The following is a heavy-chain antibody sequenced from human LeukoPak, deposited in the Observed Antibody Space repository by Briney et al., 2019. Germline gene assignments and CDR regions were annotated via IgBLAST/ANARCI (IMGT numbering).Heavy chain of an antibody. Sequence: PSETLSLTCAVYGGSFSGYYWSWIRQPPGKGLEWIGEINHSGSTNYNPSLKSRVTISVDTSKNQFSLKLSSVTAADTAVYYCARLITMIAHDAFDIWGQGTMVTVSS. CDR1: GGSFSGYY. J-gene: IGHJ3*02. CDR2: INHSGST. V-gene: IGHV4-34*01. CDR3: ARLITMIAHDAFDI. D-gene: IGHD3-22*01.